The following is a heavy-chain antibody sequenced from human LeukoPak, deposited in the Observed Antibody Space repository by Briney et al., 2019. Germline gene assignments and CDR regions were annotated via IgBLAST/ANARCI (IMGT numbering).Heavy chain of an antibody. D-gene: IGHD1-26*01. J-gene: IGHJ4*02. CDR1: GGSFSGYY. Sequence: SETLSLTCAVYGGSFSGYYWSWIRQPPGKGLEWIGYIYHSGSTYYNPSLKSRVTISVDRSKNQFSLKLSSVTAADTAVYYCARATSGSYLDYWGQGTLVTVSS. CDR2: IYHSGST. CDR3: ARATSGSYLDY. V-gene: IGHV4-34*01.